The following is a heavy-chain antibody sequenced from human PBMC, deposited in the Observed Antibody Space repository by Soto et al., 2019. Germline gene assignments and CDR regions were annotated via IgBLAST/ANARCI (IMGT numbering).Heavy chain of an antibody. D-gene: IGHD1-1*01. CDR1: GFTFNSYW. J-gene: IGHJ3*02. CDR2: INGDGSRA. V-gene: IGHV3-74*01. CDR3: TRDDKWLQLHDPFDM. Sequence: EVQLVESGGGLVQPGGALRLSCAASGFTFNSYWLHWVRQAPGKGLEWVSRINGDGSRADYAAYVKGRLTVSRDNAKNTQYLQMSSLRADDTAVHFCTRDDKWLQLHDPFDMWGQGTVVTVSS.